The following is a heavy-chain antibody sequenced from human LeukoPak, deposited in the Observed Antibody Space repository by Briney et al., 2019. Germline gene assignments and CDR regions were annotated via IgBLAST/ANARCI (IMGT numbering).Heavy chain of an antibody. CDR1: GFMFSDYW. J-gene: IGHJ3*02. CDR2: IISDGSST. V-gene: IGHV3-74*01. CDR3: AREDVDITVATSGAFDI. D-gene: IGHD6-19*01. Sequence: PGGSLRLSCAVSGFMFSDYWMSWVRQAPGKGLVWVSRIISDGSSTNYADSVKGRFTISRDNAKNTLYLQMNSLRAEDTAVYYCAREDVDITVATSGAFDIWGQGTMVTVSS.